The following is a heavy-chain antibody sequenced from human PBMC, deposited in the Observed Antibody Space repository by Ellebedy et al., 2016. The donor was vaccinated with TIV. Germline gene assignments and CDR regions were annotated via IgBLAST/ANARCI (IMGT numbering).Heavy chain of an antibody. V-gene: IGHV4-39*01. CDR3: ARLKGRGARDAFDI. CDR2: IYYSGYT. D-gene: IGHD3-10*01. CDR1: GGSISSNNCY. J-gene: IGHJ3*02. Sequence: SETLSLXCTVSGGSISSNNCYWGWIRQPPGKGLEWIGNIYYSGYTYYNPSLESRVTISVDTSKNHFSLKLTSVTAADTAVYYCARLKGRGARDAFDIWGPGTMVTISS.